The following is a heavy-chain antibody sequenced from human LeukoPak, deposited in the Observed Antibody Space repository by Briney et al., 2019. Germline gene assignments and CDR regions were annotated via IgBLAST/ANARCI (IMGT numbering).Heavy chain of an antibody. CDR3: ARATRLPDY. Sequence: PGGSLRLSCAASGFTFSNYAMNWVRQAPGKGVGWVSIISIDGSEKAYVDSVKGPFRISRDNARNSLYLQMNSLSAEDTAVYYCARATRLPDYWGQGALVTVSS. D-gene: IGHD6-25*01. V-gene: IGHV3-7*01. CDR2: ISIDGSEK. J-gene: IGHJ4*02. CDR1: GFTFSNYA.